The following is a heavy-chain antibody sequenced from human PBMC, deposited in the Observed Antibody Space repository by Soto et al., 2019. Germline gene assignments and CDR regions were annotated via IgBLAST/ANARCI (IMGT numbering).Heavy chain of an antibody. V-gene: IGHV2-5*02. CDR2: IYWDDDK. J-gene: IGHJ4*02. Sequence: STNGVGLRCIRQPPGKALEWLALIYWDDDKRYSPSLKSRLTITKDTSKNQVVLTMTNMDPVDRATYYCAHRPPRYRSGGSCYPAPFDYWGQGALVTVSS. D-gene: IGHD2-15*01. CDR3: AHRPPRYRSGGSCYPAPFDY. CDR1: STNGVG.